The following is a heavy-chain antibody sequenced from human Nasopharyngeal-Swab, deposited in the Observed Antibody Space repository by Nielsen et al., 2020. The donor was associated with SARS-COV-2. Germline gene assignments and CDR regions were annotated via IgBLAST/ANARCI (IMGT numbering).Heavy chain of an antibody. D-gene: IGHD1-1*01. CDR1: GSSFNNYW. V-gene: IGHV5-51*01. CDR2: ILPGDSDT. CDR3: AKRITTSDAFDV. Sequence: GESLKISCQGSGSSFNNYWIGWVRQMPGKGLVWMGIILPGDSDTKYSPSFQGQVTISADKSISTAYLQWTSLKASDTAMYYCAKRITTSDAFDVWGQGTVVTVSS. J-gene: IGHJ3*01.